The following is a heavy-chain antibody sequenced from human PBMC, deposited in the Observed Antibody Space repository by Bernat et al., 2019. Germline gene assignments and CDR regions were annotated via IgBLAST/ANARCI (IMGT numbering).Heavy chain of an antibody. J-gene: IGHJ4*02. D-gene: IGHD3-10*01. Sequence: ESGGGLVKPGGSLRLSCAASGFSFSDTWMSWVRQAPGKGLEWVGRININAGCASTDYAAAVKGRFTISRDDSKNTVYLQMDSLKIEDTSVYFCTTYGSGSFSVWGPGTLVTVSS. CDR1: GFSFSDTW. CDR3: TTYGSGSFSV. CDR2: ININAGCAST. V-gene: IGHV3-15*01.